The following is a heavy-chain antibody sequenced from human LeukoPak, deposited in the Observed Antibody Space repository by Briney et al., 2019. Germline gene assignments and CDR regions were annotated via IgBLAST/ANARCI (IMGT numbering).Heavy chain of an antibody. D-gene: IGHD3-16*01. CDR1: GYTFTGYY. V-gene: IGHV1-2*02. Sequence: GASVKVSCKASGYTFTGYYMHWVRRAPGQGLEWMGWINPNSGGTNYAQKFQGRVTMTRDTSISTAYMELSRLRSEDTAVYYCTTDLGGGGIVTLDYWGQGTLVTVSS. J-gene: IGHJ4*02. CDR3: TTDLGGGGIVTLDY. CDR2: INPNSGGT.